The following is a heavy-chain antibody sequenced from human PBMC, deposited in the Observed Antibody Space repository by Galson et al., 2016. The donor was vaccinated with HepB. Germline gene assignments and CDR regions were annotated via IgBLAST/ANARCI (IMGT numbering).Heavy chain of an antibody. CDR3: ARGFLEWLLPNYSYYGMDV. D-gene: IGHD3-3*01. Sequence: SLRLSCAASGFAFSTYGMHWVRRGPGKGLEWVAVISNGGSNKYYAASVKGRFTISRDKSKNTLYLQMNSLRSEDTAVYYCARGFLEWLLPNYSYYGMDVWGQGTTVTVSS. CDR2: ISNGGSNK. V-gene: IGHV3-30*04. CDR1: GFAFSTYG. J-gene: IGHJ6*02.